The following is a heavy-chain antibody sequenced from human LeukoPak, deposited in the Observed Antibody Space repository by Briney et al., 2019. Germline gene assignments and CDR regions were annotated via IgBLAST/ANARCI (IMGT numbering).Heavy chain of an antibody. CDR1: GFTFSSYW. J-gene: IGHJ4*02. CDR3: AKGGYGDYASFDY. CDR2: INSDGSST. V-gene: IGHV3-74*01. D-gene: IGHD4-17*01. Sequence: RPGGSLRLSCAASGFTFSSYWMHWVRQAPGKGLVWVSRINSDGSSTSYADSVKGRFTISRDNAKNTLYLQMNSLRAEDTAVYYCAKGGYGDYASFDYWGQGTLVTVSS.